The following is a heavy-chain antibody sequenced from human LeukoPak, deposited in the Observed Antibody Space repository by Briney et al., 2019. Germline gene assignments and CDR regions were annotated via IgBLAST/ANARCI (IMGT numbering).Heavy chain of an antibody. J-gene: IGHJ6*03. CDR1: GYTLTGYY. Sequence: ASVKVSCKASGYTLTGYYMHWVRQAPGQGLEWMGWINPNSGGTNYAQKFQGRVTMTRDTSISTAYMELSRLRSDDTAVYYCARGGPPRDGYTYNYYYYMDVWGKGTTVTVSS. CDR2: INPNSGGT. V-gene: IGHV1-2*02. CDR3: ARGGPPRDGYTYNYYYYMDV. D-gene: IGHD5-24*01.